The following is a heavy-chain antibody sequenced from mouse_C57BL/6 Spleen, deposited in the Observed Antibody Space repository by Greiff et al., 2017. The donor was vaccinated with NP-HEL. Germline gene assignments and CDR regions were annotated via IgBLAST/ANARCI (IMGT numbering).Heavy chain of an antibody. D-gene: IGHD2-3*01. CDR1: GFSLNSYG. J-gene: IGHJ1*03. V-gene: IGHV2-2*01. CDR2: IWSGGST. Sequence: VQLQESGPGLVQPSQSLSITCTVSGFSLNSYGVHWVRQSPGKGLEWLGVIWSGGSTDYNAAFISRLSISKDNSKSQVFFKMNSLQADDTAIYYCASYDGYYAGYFDVWGTGTTVTVSS. CDR3: ASYDGYYAGYFDV.